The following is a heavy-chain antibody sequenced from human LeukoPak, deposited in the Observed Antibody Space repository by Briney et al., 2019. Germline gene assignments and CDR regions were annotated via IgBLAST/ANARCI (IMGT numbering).Heavy chain of an antibody. J-gene: IGHJ3*02. CDR1: GFTFSSYA. D-gene: IGHD3-10*01. CDR3: VRDKRFPDDVFDI. Sequence: GSLRLSCAASGFTFSSYAMSWVRQAPGKGLEGVSAVSASDGRTYYADSVRGRFTISRDNFKNTLYVQMNSLRAEDTAVYYCVRDKRFPDDVFDIWGQGTMVTVSS. V-gene: IGHV3-23*01. CDR2: VSASDGRT.